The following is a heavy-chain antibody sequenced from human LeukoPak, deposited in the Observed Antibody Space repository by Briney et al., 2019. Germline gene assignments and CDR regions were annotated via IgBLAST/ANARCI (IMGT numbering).Heavy chain of an antibody. CDR2: IYTSGST. D-gene: IGHD2-2*02. CDR3: ARHYCSSTSCYNANDAFDI. V-gene: IGHV4-61*08. CDR1: GGSISSGGYY. Sequence: SETLSLTCTVSGGSISSGGYYWSWIRQPPGKGLEWIGYIYTSGSTNYNPSLKSRVTRSVDTSKNQFSLKLSSVTAADTAVYYCARHYCSSTSCYNANDAFDIWGQGTMVTVSS. J-gene: IGHJ3*02.